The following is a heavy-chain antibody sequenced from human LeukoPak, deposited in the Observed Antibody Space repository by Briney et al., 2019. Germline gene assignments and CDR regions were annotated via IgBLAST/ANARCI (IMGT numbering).Heavy chain of an antibody. D-gene: IGHD5-12*01. CDR2: IYSGGNT. CDR3: ARISGTHSYHFDS. CDR1: GLTVSSSY. Sequence: GGSLSLSCAASGLTVSSSYMSWVRQAPGKGPEWVSVIYSGGNTYYADSVKDRFTISRDNSRNTLYLQMNSLRAEDTALYYCARISGTHSYHFDSWGQGALVTVSS. V-gene: IGHV3-66*01. J-gene: IGHJ4*02.